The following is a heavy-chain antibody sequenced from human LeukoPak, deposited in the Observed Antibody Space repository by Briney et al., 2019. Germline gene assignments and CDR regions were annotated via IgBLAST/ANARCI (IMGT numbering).Heavy chain of an antibody. V-gene: IGHV3-7*01. Sequence: GGSLRLSCAASGFTFSTYWMYWVRQAPGKGLEWVANIKQDGSHKYYVDSVKGRFTISRDNAKNSLYLQMNNLRVEDTAVYFCVDLGHRDCGQGTQVTVSS. CDR3: VDLGHRD. CDR2: IKQDGSHK. D-gene: IGHD3-16*01. CDR1: GFTFSTYW. J-gene: IGHJ4*02.